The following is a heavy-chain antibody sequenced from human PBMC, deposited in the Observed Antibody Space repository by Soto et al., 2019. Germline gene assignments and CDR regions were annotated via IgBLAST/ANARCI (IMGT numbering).Heavy chain of an antibody. Sequence: PSETLSLTCTVSGGSISSGGYYWSWIRQHPGKGLEWIGYIYYSGSTYYNPSLKSRVTISVDTSKNQFSLKLSSVTAADTAVYYRARIATYYDFWSGYSTGTSYYYGMDVWGQGTTVTVSS. CDR1: GGSISSGGYY. V-gene: IGHV4-31*03. CDR3: ARIATYYDFWSGYSTGTSYYYGMDV. D-gene: IGHD3-3*01. CDR2: IYYSGST. J-gene: IGHJ6*02.